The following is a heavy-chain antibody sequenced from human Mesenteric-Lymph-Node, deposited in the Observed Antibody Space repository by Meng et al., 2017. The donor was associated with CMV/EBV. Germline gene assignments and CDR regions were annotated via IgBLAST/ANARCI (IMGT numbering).Heavy chain of an antibody. Sequence: GESLKISCAASGLTFSSHSMNWVRQAPGKGLEWVSYISGSSSTIYYADSVKGRFTISRDNAENSLYLQMNSLRAEDTAVYYCARGAGSAWPRPYFDSWGQGTLVTVSS. D-gene: IGHD6-19*01. CDR1: GLTFSSHS. CDR2: ISGSSSTI. CDR3: ARGAGSAWPRPYFDS. J-gene: IGHJ4*02. V-gene: IGHV3-48*04.